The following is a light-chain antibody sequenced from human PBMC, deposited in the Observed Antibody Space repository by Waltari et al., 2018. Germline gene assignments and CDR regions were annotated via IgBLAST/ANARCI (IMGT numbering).Light chain of an antibody. J-gene: IGKJ3*01. CDR1: QGISNS. CDR2: AAS. V-gene: IGKV1-NL1*01. CDR3: QQYYSIPPVT. Sequence: CRGSQGISNSLAWYQQKPGKAPKLLLYAASTLESGVPSRFSGSGSGTDYTLTISSLQPEDFATYYCQQYYSIPPVTFGPGTRVDFK.